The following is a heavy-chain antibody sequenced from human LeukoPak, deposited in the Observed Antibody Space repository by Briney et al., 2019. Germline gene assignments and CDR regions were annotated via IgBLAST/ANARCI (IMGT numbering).Heavy chain of an antibody. CDR1: GDSVSDNRAA. V-gene: IGHV6-1*01. CDR2: TYYRSKWYR. D-gene: IGHD3-10*01. J-gene: IGHJ5*02. CDR3: ARDLSGIFDP. Sequence: SQTLSLTCAISGDSVSDNRAAWDWIRQSPSRGLEWLGRTYYRSKWYRDYAVSVKSRIAINPDTSKNQFSLQLNSVTPEDTAVYYCARDLSGIFDPWGEGTLVTVSS.